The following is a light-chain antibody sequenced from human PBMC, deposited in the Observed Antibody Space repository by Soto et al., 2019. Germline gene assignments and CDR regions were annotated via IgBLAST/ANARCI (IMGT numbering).Light chain of an antibody. V-gene: IGKV3-15*01. CDR1: QSVRSN. Sequence: EIMMTQSPATLSVSPGERATLSCRASQSVRSNLAWYQQKPGQAPRLLIYGASTRATGIPARFSGSGSGTECTLTISSLKSEYFAVYYCQQRYNWPRTFGQGTRVDTK. CDR3: QQRYNWPRT. J-gene: IGKJ1*01. CDR2: GAS.